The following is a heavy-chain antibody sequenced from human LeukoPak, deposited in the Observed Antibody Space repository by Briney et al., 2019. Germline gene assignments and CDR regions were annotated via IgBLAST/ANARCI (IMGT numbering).Heavy chain of an antibody. CDR3: ARDVTVGDYAFDY. CDR1: GGSISGYY. J-gene: IGHJ4*02. D-gene: IGHD4-17*01. CDR2: IYYTGTT. Sequence: SETLSLTCSVSGGSISGYYWSWIRQPPAQGLEWIGYIYYTGTTNYNPSLKSRGTISVDTSKNQFSLKLTSVTAADTAVYYCARDVTVGDYAFDYWGQGTLVTVSS. V-gene: IGHV4-59*01.